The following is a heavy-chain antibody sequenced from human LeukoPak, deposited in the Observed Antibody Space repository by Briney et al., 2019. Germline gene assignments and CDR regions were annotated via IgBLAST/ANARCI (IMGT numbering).Heavy chain of an antibody. V-gene: IGHV3-15*04. CDR1: GLTFSYAW. D-gene: IGHD3-9*01. CDR2: IGTKTAGETT. Sequence: PGGSLRLSCAASGLTFSYAWMNWVRQAPGKGLEWVGLIGTKTAGETTDYAAPVKGRFTILRDDSKNTLYLQMNSLKTEDTAVYYCSTFKTGTWGQGTLVTVSS. J-gene: IGHJ5*02. CDR3: STFKTGT.